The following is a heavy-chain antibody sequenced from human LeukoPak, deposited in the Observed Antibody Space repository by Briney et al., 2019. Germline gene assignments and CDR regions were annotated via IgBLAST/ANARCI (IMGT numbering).Heavy chain of an antibody. Sequence: SQTLSLTCTVSGGSISSGGYYWSWIRQHPGKGLEWIGYIYYSGSTYYNPSLKGRVTISVDTSKNQFSLKLSSVTAADTAVYYCAVVVVPAAKDYYFDYWGQGTLVTVSS. CDR1: GGSISSGGYY. J-gene: IGHJ4*02. V-gene: IGHV4-31*03. D-gene: IGHD2-2*01. CDR3: AVVVVPAAKDYYFDY. CDR2: IYYSGST.